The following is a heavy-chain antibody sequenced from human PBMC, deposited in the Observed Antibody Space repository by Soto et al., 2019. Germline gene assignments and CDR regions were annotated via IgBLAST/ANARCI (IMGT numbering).Heavy chain of an antibody. CDR2: ISSSSSYI. CDR3: ARDSPRGYGMDV. Sequence: EVQLVESGGGLVKPGGSLRLSCAASGFTFSSYSMNWVRQAPGKGLEWVSSISSSSSYIYYADSVKGRFTISRDNAKTSLYLQMNSLRAEDTAVYYCARDSPRGYGMDVWGQGTTVTFSS. CDR1: GFTFSSYS. J-gene: IGHJ6*02. V-gene: IGHV3-21*01.